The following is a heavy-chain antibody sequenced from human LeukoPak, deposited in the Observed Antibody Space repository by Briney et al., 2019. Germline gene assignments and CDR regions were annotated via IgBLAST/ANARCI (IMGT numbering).Heavy chain of an antibody. CDR1: GFTFSSYG. J-gene: IGHJ4*02. V-gene: IGHV3-30*02. Sequence: GALRLSCAASGFTFSSYGMHWVRQAPGKGLEWVAFIRYDGSNKYYADSVKGRFTISRDNSKNTLYLQLNSLRDEDTAVYYCAKDYYGSGSYSDYWGQGTLVTVSS. CDR3: AKDYYGSGSYSDY. CDR2: IRYDGSNK. D-gene: IGHD3-10*01.